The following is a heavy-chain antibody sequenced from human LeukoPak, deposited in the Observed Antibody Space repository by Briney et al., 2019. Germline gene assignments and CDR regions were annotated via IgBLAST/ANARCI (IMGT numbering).Heavy chain of an antibody. J-gene: IGHJ4*02. D-gene: IGHD3-3*01. V-gene: IGHV4-34*01. Sequence: PSETLSLTCAVYGGSFSGYYWSWIRQPPGKGLEWIGEINHSGSTNYNPSLTSRVTISVDTSKNQFPLKLSSVTAADTAVYYCSRTRITIFGVVIRFDYWGQGTLVTVSS. CDR2: INHSGST. CDR3: SRTRITIFGVVIRFDY. CDR1: GGSFSGYY.